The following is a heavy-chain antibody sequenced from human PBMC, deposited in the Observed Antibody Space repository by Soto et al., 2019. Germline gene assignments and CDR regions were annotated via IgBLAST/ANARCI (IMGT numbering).Heavy chain of an antibody. Sequence: ASVKVSCKASGYTFTSYAMHWVRQAPGQRLEWMGWINAGNGNTKYSQKFQGRVTITRDTSASTAYMELSSLRSEDTAVYYCARGHIVVVPAARDNWFDPWGQGTLVTVAS. J-gene: IGHJ5*02. CDR1: GYTFTSYA. V-gene: IGHV1-3*01. D-gene: IGHD2-2*01. CDR3: ARGHIVVVPAARDNWFDP. CDR2: INAGNGNT.